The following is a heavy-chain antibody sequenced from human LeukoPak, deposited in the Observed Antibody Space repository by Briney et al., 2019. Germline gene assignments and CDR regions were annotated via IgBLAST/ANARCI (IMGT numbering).Heavy chain of an antibody. CDR3: AKRSTPGGYYFDY. Sequence: PGGSLRLSCAASGSTFSSYAMSWVRQAPGKGLEWVSAISGSGGSTYYADSVKGRFTISRDNSKNTLYLQMNSLRAEDTAVYYCAKRSTPGGYYFDYWGQGTLVTVSS. D-gene: IGHD3-10*01. J-gene: IGHJ4*02. V-gene: IGHV3-23*01. CDR2: ISGSGGST. CDR1: GSTFSSYA.